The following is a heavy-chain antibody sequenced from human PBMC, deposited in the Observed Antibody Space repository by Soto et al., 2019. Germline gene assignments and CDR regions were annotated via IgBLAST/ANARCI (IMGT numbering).Heavy chain of an antibody. CDR3: AKDMRRTGWYVD. CDR1: GFIFSNYA. Sequence: GGSLRLSCAVSGFIFSNYAMTWVRQAPGKGLAWVSDISGSGNKTYYADSVKGRFTISRDNSENTLFLQMNSLRADDTAVYYCAKDMRRTGWYVDWGLGTLVTVSS. J-gene: IGHJ4*02. CDR2: ISGSGNKT. D-gene: IGHD6-19*01. V-gene: IGHV3-23*01.